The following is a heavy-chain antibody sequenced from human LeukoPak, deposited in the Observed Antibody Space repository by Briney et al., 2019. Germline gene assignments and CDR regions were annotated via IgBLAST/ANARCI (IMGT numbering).Heavy chain of an antibody. V-gene: IGHV3-74*01. CDR1: GFTFSTYW. CDR3: ARDQLGVCGGDCYSAFGAFDI. D-gene: IGHD2-21*02. J-gene: IGHJ3*02. Sequence: HSGGSLRLSCAASGFTFSTYWMHWVRQAPGKGLVWVARIETDGSSTNYADSVKGRFTISRDNAKNTLFLQMNSLRAEDTAVYYCARDQLGVCGGDCYSAFGAFDIWGQGTMVTVSS. CDR2: IETDGSST.